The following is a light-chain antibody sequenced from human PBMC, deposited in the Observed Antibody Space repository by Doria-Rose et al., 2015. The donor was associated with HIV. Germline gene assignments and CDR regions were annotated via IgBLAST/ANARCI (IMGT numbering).Light chain of an antibody. V-gene: IGKV3-20*01. CDR1: QSFSSTY. CDR3: HQYGTAWT. Sequence: TQSPGTLSLSPGDRATLSCRASQSFSSTYLAWYQQKPGQAPSLLIYDGSTRATGIPDRFSASGSGTDFTLTINRLEPEDFALYYCHQYGTAWTFGQGTKVE. CDR2: DGS. J-gene: IGKJ1*01.